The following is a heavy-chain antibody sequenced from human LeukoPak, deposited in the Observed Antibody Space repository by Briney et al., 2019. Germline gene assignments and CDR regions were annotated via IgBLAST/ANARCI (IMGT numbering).Heavy chain of an antibody. D-gene: IGHD6-6*01. CDR1: GFTVSSNY. CDR3: ARTAVRYYYYYYMDV. J-gene: IGHJ6*03. V-gene: IGHV3-21*01. CDR2: ISVSKNYI. Sequence: PGGSLRLSCAASGFTVSSNYMSWVRQAPGKGLEWVSSISVSKNYIYYADSVKGRFTISRDNAKNSLDLQMNSLRAEDTAVYYCARTAVRYYYYYYMDVWGKGTTVTVSS.